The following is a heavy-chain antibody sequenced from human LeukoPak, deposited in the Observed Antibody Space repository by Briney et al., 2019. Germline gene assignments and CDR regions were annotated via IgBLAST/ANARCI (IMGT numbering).Heavy chain of an antibody. CDR1: GGSISSYY. CDR3: ARLIVGAKPGFRDY. J-gene: IGHJ4*02. Sequence: PSETLSLTCTVSGGSISSYYWSWIRQPPGKGLEWIGYIYYSGSTNYNPSLKSRVTISVDKSKNQFSLKLSSVTAADTAVYYCARLIVGAKPGFRDYWGQGTLVTVSS. V-gene: IGHV4-59*12. D-gene: IGHD1-26*01. CDR2: IYYSGST.